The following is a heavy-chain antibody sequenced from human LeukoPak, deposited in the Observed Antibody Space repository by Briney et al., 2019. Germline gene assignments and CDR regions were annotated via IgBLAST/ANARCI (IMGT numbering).Heavy chain of an antibody. V-gene: IGHV3-48*03. D-gene: IGHD3-3*01. Sequence: GGSLRLSCAASGFTLSSFEMNWVRQAPGKGLEWVSYISSGSAIWYADSVKGRFTISRDNAKNSLYLQMNSLRAEDTAAYYCARSFFGVVPSFDYWGQGTLVTVSP. CDR2: ISSGSAI. CDR3: ARSFFGVVPSFDY. CDR1: GFTLSSFE. J-gene: IGHJ4*02.